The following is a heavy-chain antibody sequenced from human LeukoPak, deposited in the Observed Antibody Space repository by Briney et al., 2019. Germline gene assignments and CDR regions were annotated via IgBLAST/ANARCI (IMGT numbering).Heavy chain of an antibody. Sequence: ASVKVSCKASGGTFSSYAISWVRQAPGQGLEGMGGIIPIFGTANYAQKFQGRVTITTDESTSTAYMEVSSLRSEDPAVYYCASSSQLVVVITQTDAFDIWGQGTMVTVSS. CDR3: ASSSQLVVVITQTDAFDI. V-gene: IGHV1-69*05. CDR2: IIPIFGTA. J-gene: IGHJ3*02. D-gene: IGHD3-22*01. CDR1: GGTFSSYA.